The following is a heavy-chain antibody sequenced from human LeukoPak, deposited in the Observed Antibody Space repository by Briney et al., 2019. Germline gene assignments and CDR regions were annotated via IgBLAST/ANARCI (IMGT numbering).Heavy chain of an antibody. J-gene: IGHJ4*02. V-gene: IGHV3-74*01. CDR1: GFTFRSYW. Sequence: GGSLRLSCAVSGFTFRSYWMHWVRQAPGKELVLVSRINSDGSSDGSSRSYADSVKGRFTISRDKAKNTLYLQMNSLRAEDTAVYYCARGGEWLPDYWGQGTLVTVSS. CDR3: ARGGEWLPDY. CDR2: INSDGSSDGSSR. D-gene: IGHD3-3*01.